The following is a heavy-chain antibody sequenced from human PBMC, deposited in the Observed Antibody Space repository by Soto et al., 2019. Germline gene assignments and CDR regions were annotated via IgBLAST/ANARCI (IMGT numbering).Heavy chain of an antibody. D-gene: IGHD2-2*01. CDR2: IIPIFGTA. CDR3: ALGYCISTSCYAGKKNYYGMDV. CDR1: GGTFSSYA. Sequence: SVKVSCKASGGTFSSYAISWVRQAPGQGLEWMGGIIPIFGTANYAQKFQGRVTITADESTSTAYMELSSLRSEDTAVYYCALGYCISTSCYAGKKNYYGMDVWGQGTTVTVSS. J-gene: IGHJ6*02. V-gene: IGHV1-69*13.